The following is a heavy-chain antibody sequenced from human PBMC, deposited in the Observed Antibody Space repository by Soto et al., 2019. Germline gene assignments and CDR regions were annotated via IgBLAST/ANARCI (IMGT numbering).Heavy chain of an antibody. Sequence: EVQLLESGGDLVQPGGSLRLSCAASGFTLSSYFMTWVRQAPGKGLEWVSTLSDTGVSTYYADSVKGRFTISRDNSKITVYLQVNSLRAEDTAVYYCAKARDRSGPNWFDPWGQGPLVTFSS. CDR1: GFTLSSYF. CDR2: LSDTGVST. J-gene: IGHJ5*02. CDR3: AKARDRSGPNWFDP. D-gene: IGHD3-22*01. V-gene: IGHV3-23*01.